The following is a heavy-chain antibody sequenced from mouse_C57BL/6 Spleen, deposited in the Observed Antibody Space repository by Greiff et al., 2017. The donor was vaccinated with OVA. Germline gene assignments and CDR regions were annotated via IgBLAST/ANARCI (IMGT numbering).Heavy chain of an antibody. Sequence: QVQLKQSGAELARPGASVKLSCKASGYTFTSYGISWVKQRTGQGLEWIGEIYPRSGNTYYNEKFKGKATRTADQSSGTAYMELLSLTSEDSAVYFWARYADYYAMDYWGQGTSVTVSS. J-gene: IGHJ4*01. CDR2: IYPRSGNT. CDR3: ARYADYYAMDY. V-gene: IGHV1-81*01. CDR1: GYTFTSYG.